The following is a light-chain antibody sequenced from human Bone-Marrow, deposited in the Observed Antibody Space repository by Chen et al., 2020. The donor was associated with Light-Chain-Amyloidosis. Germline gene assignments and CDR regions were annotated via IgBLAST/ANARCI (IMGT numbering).Light chain of an antibody. CDR2: STN. Sequence: QTVVTQEPSFSVSPGGTVTLTCGLSSGSVSTNYYSAWYQQNPGQAPRTLITSTNTRSSGVPDRFSGAILGNKAALTITGAQADDESDYYCVLYVGSGIWVFGGGTKLTVL. V-gene: IGLV8-61*01. J-gene: IGLJ3*02. CDR3: VLYVGSGIWV. CDR1: SGSVSTNYY.